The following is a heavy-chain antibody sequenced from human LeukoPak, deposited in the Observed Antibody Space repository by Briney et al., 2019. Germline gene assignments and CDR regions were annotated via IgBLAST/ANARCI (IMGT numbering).Heavy chain of an antibody. J-gene: IGHJ4*01. V-gene: IGHV4-61*02. Sequence: SKTLSLTCTVSGASITSGSYYWTWIRQAAGKGPEWIGRIYTSGKTYYHPSLQSRVTISLGTSKNQISLRLDSVTATDTAVFYCARESIGVIGTSLLDYWGHGTLVTVSS. CDR2: IYTSGKT. D-gene: IGHD6-19*01. CDR1: GASITSGSYY. CDR3: ARESIGVIGTSLLDY.